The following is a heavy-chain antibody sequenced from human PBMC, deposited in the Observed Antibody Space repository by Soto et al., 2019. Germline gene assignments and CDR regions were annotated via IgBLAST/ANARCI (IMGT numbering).Heavy chain of an antibody. Sequence: GGSLRLSCAASGFTFSGYAMSWVRQAPGKGLEWVSVIHGGGNSAYYADSVKGRFTISRDNSKNTLYLQMNSLRAEDTAVYYCAKLGHCSSTSCYQGYWGQGTLVTVSS. D-gene: IGHD2-2*01. V-gene: IGHV3-23*01. CDR3: AKLGHCSSTSCYQGY. CDR2: IHGGGNSA. CDR1: GFTFSGYA. J-gene: IGHJ4*02.